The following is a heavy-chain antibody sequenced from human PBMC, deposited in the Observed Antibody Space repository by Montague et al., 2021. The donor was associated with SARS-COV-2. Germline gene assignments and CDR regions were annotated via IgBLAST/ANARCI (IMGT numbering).Heavy chain of an antibody. CDR1: GGSISSSSNY. V-gene: IGHV4-39*01. CDR3: ARLVWFGELSSENWLDP. Sequence: SETLSLTCTVSGGSISSSSNYWGWIRQPPGKGLEWIGSTYYSGSTYYNSSLKSRVTISVDTSKNQFSLKLNSVTAADTAVYYCARLVWFGELSSENWLDPWGQGTLVTVSS. D-gene: IGHD3-10*01. CDR2: TYYSGST. J-gene: IGHJ5*02.